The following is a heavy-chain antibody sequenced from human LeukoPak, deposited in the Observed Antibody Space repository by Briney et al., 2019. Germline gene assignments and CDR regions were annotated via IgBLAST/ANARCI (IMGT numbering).Heavy chain of an antibody. D-gene: IGHD5-18*01. CDR3: AKSHGYSYGFDY. Sequence: HPGGSLRLSCAASGFTFSSYEINWVRQAPGKGLEWVSYISSSGSTIYYADSVKGRFTISRDNAKNSLYLQMNSLRAEDTAVYYCAKSHGYSYGFDYWGQGTLVTVSS. J-gene: IGHJ4*02. CDR1: GFTFSSYE. CDR2: ISSSGSTI. V-gene: IGHV3-48*03.